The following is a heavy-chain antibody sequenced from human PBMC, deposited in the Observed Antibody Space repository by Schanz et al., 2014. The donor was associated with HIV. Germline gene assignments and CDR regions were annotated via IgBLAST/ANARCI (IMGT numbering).Heavy chain of an antibody. CDR3: AGYDILTGGSWYFDL. D-gene: IGHD3-9*01. CDR1: GESFSGHF. Sequence: QVRLQQWGAGPLKPSETLSLTCAVYGESFSGHFWAWIRQPPERGLEWIGEINPSGTSNYNPSLKSRVAWSVDTSKQQFSLRLNSMTAADTAVYYCAGYDILTGGSWYFDLWGRGTLVTVSS. J-gene: IGHJ2*01. V-gene: IGHV4-34*02. CDR2: INPSGTS.